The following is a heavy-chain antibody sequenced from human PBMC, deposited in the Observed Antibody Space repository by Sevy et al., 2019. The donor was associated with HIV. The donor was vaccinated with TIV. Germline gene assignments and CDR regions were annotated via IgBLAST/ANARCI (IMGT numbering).Heavy chain of an antibody. CDR1: GFTFTSYD. Sequence: ASVKVSCKASGFTFTSYDINWVRQATGQGLEWMGWMNPNNGNTGYAEKFQGRVTMTRNTSISTAYMELNSLRSEDTAVYFCARGGGGLGAFDFWGLGTMVTVSS. V-gene: IGHV1-8*01. CDR2: MNPNNGNT. D-gene: IGHD3-16*01. J-gene: IGHJ3*01. CDR3: ARGGGGLGAFDF.